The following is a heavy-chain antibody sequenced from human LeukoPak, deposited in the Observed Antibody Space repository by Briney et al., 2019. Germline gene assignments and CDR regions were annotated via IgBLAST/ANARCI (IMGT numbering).Heavy chain of an antibody. V-gene: IGHV3-48*01. Sequence: GGSLRLSCAASGFTFSSYSMNWVRQAPGKGLEWVSYISSSSSTIYYADSVKGRFTISRDNAKNSLYLQMNSLRAEDTAVYYCAKEGEQWLVQAYYYYGMDVWGQGTTVTVSS. J-gene: IGHJ6*02. CDR2: ISSSSSTI. CDR1: GFTFSSYS. CDR3: AKEGEQWLVQAYYYYGMDV. D-gene: IGHD6-19*01.